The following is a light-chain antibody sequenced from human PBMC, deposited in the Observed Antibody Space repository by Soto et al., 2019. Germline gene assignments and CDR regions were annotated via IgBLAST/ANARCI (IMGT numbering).Light chain of an antibody. V-gene: IGLV2-14*03. CDR3: NSYTRSNTWV. CDR1: SSDVGSYDY. CDR2: DVS. J-gene: IGLJ3*02. Sequence: QSVLTQPASVSGSPGQSITISCSGTSSDVGSYDYVSWYQQHPGNAPKLMIYDVSNRPSGVSNRFSGSKSVNTASLTISGLQAEDEADYYCNSYTRSNTWVFGGGTKVTVL.